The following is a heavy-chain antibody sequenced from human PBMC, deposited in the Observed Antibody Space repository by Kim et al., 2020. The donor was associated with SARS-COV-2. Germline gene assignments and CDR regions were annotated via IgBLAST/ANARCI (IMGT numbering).Heavy chain of an antibody. V-gene: IGHV1-2*02. D-gene: IGHD6-6*01. J-gene: IGHJ4*02. Sequence: ASVKVSCKASGYTFTGYYIHWVRQAPGQGLEWMGWINPNSGGTNYAQRFQGRVTMTRDTSISIAYMELSRLRSDDTAVYYCARGGKFSSQPLDFWGQGALVTVSS. CDR2: INPNSGGT. CDR1: GYTFTGYY. CDR3: ARGGKFSSQPLDF.